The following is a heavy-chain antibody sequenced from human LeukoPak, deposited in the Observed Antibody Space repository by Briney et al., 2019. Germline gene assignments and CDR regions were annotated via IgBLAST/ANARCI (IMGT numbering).Heavy chain of an antibody. Sequence: SAPAGFTFSNYALSWVRPGPGKGLAWVSTVSGSGGSTYYADSVKGRFTISRDNSKNTLYLQMNSLRAEDTAVYYCAKGSFTYCGGDCYPFDYWGQGTLVTVSS. V-gene: IGHV3-23*01. CDR3: AKGSFTYCGGDCYPFDY. CDR1: GFTFSNYA. J-gene: IGHJ4*02. CDR2: VSGSGGST. D-gene: IGHD2-21*02.